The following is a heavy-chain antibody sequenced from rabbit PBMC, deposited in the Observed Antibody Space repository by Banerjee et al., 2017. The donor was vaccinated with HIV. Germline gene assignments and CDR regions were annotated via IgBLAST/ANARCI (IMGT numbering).Heavy chain of an antibody. D-gene: IGHD4-1*01. J-gene: IGHJ4*01. Sequence: QEQLEESGGDLVKPEGSLTLTCTASGLDFSSRKWICWVRQAPGKGLEWIACIYVGSSGSTYYASWAKGRFTISKTSSTTVTLQITSLTAADTATYFCARDLAGVIGWNFNLWGPGTLVTVS. CDR1: GLDFSSRKW. CDR2: IYVGSSGST. V-gene: IGHV1S45*01. CDR3: ARDLAGVIGWNFNL.